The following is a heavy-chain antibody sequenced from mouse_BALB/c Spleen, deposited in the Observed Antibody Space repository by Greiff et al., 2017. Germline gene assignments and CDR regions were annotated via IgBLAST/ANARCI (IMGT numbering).Heavy chain of an antibody. J-gene: IGHJ4*01. D-gene: IGHD1-1*01. Sequence: EVKLMESGGGLVQPGGSLRLSCATSGFTFTDYYMSWVRQPPGKALEWLGFIRNKANGYTTEYSASVKGRFTISRDNSQSILYLQMNTLRAEDSATYYCARDKGTTVVGAMDYWGQGTSVTVSS. CDR3: ARDKGTTVVGAMDY. V-gene: IGHV7-3*02. CDR2: IRNKANGYTT. CDR1: GFTFTDYY.